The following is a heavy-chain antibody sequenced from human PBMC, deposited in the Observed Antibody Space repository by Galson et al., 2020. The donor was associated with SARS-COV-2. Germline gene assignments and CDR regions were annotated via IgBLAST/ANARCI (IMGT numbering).Heavy chain of an antibody. V-gene: IGHV5-51*01. D-gene: IGHD5-12*01. CDR1: GYIFTTYW. CDR3: ARGGGWLQLYNWFDP. Sequence: GESLKISCKGSGYIFTTYWIGWVRQMPGKGLEWMGIIYPGDSDTRYSPSFQGQVTISADKSISTAYLQWSSLKASDTAMYYCARGGGWLQLYNWFDPWGQGTLVTVSS. CDR2: IYPGDSDT. J-gene: IGHJ5*02.